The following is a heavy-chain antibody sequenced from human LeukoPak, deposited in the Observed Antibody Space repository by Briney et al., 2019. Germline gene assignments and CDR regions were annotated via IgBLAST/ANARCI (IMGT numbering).Heavy chain of an antibody. J-gene: IGHJ4*02. CDR1: GYSIGSGYY. CDR3: ARLGYNYGVDY. D-gene: IGHD5-18*01. CDR2: IYHSGST. Sequence: SETLSLTCTVSGYSIGSGYYWGWIRQPPGKGLEWIGSIYHSGSTYYNPSLKSRVTISVDTSKNQFSLKLSSVTAADTAVYYCARLGYNYGVDYWGQGTLVTVSS. V-gene: IGHV4-38-2*02.